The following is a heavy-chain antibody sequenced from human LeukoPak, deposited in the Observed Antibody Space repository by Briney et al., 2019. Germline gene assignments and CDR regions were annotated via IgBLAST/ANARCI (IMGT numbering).Heavy chain of an antibody. V-gene: IGHV1-18*01. D-gene: IGHD3-22*01. Sequence: ASVKVSCKASGYTFTSYGISWVRQAPGQGLEWMGWISAYNGNTNYAQKLQGRVTMTTDTPTSTAYMELRSLRSDDTAVYYCARDQYYDISGYLRGTNWFDPWGQGTLVTVSS. J-gene: IGHJ5*02. CDR2: ISAYNGNT. CDR3: ARDQYYDISGYLRGTNWFDP. CDR1: GYTFTSYG.